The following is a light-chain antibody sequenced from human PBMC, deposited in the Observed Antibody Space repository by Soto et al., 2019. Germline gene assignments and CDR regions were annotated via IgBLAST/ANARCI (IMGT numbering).Light chain of an antibody. CDR2: EVS. V-gene: IGLV2-11*01. CDR1: SSDVGAYNY. CDR3: CSYAGSSTLGV. Sequence: QSALTQPRSVSGSPGQSVTVSCTGTSSDVGAYNYVSWYQQQPGKAPKLMISEVSNRPSGVSNRFSGSKSGNTASLTISGLQAEDEADYYCCSYAGSSTLGVLGTGTKVTVL. J-gene: IGLJ1*01.